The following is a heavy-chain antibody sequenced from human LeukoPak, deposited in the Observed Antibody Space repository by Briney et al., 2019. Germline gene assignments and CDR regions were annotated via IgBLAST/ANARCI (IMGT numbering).Heavy chain of an antibody. CDR2: IDFTSRYI. CDR1: GFTFSSYS. V-gene: IGHV3-21*01. CDR3: ARGTYYYGSGSYYKPEYFDY. Sequence: PGGSLRLSCAASGFTFSSYSMNWVRQAPGKGLEWVSSIDFTSRYIYDADSVKGRFTTSRDNAKNSLYLQMNSLRAEDTAVYYCARGTYYYGSGSYYKPEYFDYWGQGTLVTVSS. J-gene: IGHJ4*02. D-gene: IGHD3-10*01.